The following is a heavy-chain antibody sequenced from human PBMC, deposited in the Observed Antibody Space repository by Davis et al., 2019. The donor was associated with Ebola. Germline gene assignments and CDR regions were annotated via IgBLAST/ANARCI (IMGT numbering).Heavy chain of an antibody. CDR2: ISYGGGNK. CDR1: GFNFDLYR. CDR3: AREDSSSFYYYYGMDV. J-gene: IGHJ6*04. Sequence: GGSLRLSCEASGFNFDLYRMHWVRQAPGKGLEWVALISYGGGNKYYADSVKGRFTISRDNSKNTLYLQMNSLRAEDTAVYYCAREDSSSFYYYYGMDVWGKGTTVTVSS. D-gene: IGHD6-6*01. V-gene: IGHV3-30*03.